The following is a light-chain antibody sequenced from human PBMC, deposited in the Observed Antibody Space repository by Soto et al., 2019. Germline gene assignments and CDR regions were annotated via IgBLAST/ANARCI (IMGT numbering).Light chain of an antibody. J-gene: IGKJ2*01. CDR1: QSVSSSY. CDR3: QQYNNWPYT. CDR2: AAS. V-gene: IGKV3-15*01. Sequence: EIVLTQSPGTLSLSPGERATLSCRASQSVSSSYLAWYQQKPGQAPRLLIYAASARAIGIPARFSGSGSGTDLTLTISSLQSEDFAVYYCQQYNNWPYTFGQGTKVDNK.